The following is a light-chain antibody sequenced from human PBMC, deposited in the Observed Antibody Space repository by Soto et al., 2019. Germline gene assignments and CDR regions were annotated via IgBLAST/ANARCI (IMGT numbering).Light chain of an antibody. CDR1: QSISNN. V-gene: IGKV3-15*01. Sequence: EIVMTQSPATLSVSPGERATLSCRAGQSISNNLAWYQQKPGQAPRLLIYGASTRATGIPARFTGSGSGTEFTLTISSLQSEDFAVYYCQQRSNWITFGQGTRLEIK. J-gene: IGKJ5*01. CDR3: QQRSNWIT. CDR2: GAS.